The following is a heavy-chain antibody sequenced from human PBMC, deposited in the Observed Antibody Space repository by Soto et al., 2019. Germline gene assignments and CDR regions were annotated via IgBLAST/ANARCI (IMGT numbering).Heavy chain of an antibody. D-gene: IGHD1-26*01. Sequence: SETLSLTCTVSGGSISSSSYYWGWIRQPPGKGLEWIGSIYYSGSTYYNPSLKSRVTISVDTSKNHFSLKLSSVTAADTAVCYCARERVGLSPLAYYYGMDVWGQGTTVTVSS. V-gene: IGHV4-39*02. CDR3: ARERVGLSPLAYYYGMDV. J-gene: IGHJ6*02. CDR1: GGSISSSSYY. CDR2: IYYSGST.